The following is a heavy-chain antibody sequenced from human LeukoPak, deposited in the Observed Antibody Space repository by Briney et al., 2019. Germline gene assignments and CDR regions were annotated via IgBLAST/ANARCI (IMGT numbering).Heavy chain of an antibody. CDR1: GYTFTSYD. V-gene: IGHV1-8*01. D-gene: IGHD6-13*01. CDR3: ARAHSSSWYVGTAYNWFDP. Sequence: ASVKVSCKASGYTFTSYDINWVRQAPGQGLEWMGWMNPNGGNTGYAQKFQGRVTMTRNTSISTAYMELSSLRSEDTAVYYCARAHSSSWYVGTAYNWFDPWGQGTLVTVSS. J-gene: IGHJ5*02. CDR2: MNPNGGNT.